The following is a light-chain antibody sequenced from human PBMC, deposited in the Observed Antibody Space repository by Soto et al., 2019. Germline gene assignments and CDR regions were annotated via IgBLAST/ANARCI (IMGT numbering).Light chain of an antibody. J-gene: IGLJ1*01. CDR1: NSDVGTHNL. CDR3: CSYALL. V-gene: IGLV2-23*01. CDR2: EGT. Sequence: SVLTQPASVSGSPGQSITISCTGTNSDVGTHNLVSWYQQHPGKAPKLIIYEGTKRPSGVSNRFSGPKSGNTASLTISGLQAEDEADYYCCSYALLFGTGTKVTVL.